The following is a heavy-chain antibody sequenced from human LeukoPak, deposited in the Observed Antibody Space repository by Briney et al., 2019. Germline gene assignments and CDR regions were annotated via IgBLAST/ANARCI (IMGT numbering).Heavy chain of an antibody. CDR3: AREGDYYYYMDV. CDR1: GYSISSGYY. Sequence: SETLSLTCTVSGYSISSGYYWGWIRQPPGKGLEWIGSIYHSGSTYYNPSLKSRVTISVDTSKNQFSLKLSSVTAADTAVYYCAREGDYYYYMDVWGKGTPVTVSS. CDR2: IYHSGST. J-gene: IGHJ6*03. V-gene: IGHV4-38-2*02.